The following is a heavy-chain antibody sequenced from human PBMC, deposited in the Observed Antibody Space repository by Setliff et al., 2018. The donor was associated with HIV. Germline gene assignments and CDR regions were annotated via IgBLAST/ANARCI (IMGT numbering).Heavy chain of an antibody. J-gene: IGHJ4*02. V-gene: IGHV4-38-2*01. CDR3: SRSPLYSGYERYYFDY. D-gene: IGHD5-12*01. Sequence: SETLSLTCAVSGYSISSGYYWCWIRQPPGKGLEWIGEIYHSGSTNYNPSLNSRVTISLDRSTTKFSLKLSSVTAADTAVYYCSRSPLYSGYERYYFDYWGQGTLVTV. CDR1: GYSISSGYY. CDR2: IYHSGST.